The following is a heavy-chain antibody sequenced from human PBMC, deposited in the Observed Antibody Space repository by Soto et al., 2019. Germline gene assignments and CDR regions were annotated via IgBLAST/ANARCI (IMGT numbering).Heavy chain of an antibody. CDR1: GFTFSSYS. Sequence: EVQLVESGGGLVQPGGSLRLSCAASGFTFSSYSMNWVRQAPGKGLEWVSYISSSSSTIYYADSVKGRFTISRDNAKNSLYLQMNSLRAEDTAVYYCASRGNYEFWSGYNTFDYWGQGTPVTVSS. J-gene: IGHJ4*02. CDR3: ASRGNYEFWSGYNTFDY. V-gene: IGHV3-48*01. D-gene: IGHD3-3*01. CDR2: ISSSSSTI.